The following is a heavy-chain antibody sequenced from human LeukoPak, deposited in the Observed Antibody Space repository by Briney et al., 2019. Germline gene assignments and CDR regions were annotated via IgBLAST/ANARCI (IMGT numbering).Heavy chain of an antibody. V-gene: IGHV1-2*02. J-gene: IGHJ4*02. D-gene: IGHD2-2*01. CDR3: ARSLIVVVPAAIYAFDY. CDR1: GYTFTGYY. CDR2: INPNSGGT. Sequence: ASVKVSCKASGYTFTGYYMHWVRQAPGQGLEWMGWINPNSGGTNYAQKFQGRVTMTRDTSISTAYMELSRLRSDDTAVYYCARSLIVVVPAAIYAFDYWGQGTLVTVSS.